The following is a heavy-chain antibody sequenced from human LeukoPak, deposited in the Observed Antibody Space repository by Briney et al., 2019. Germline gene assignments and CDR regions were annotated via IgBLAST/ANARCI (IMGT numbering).Heavy chain of an antibody. CDR1: GGTFSSYA. J-gene: IGHJ4*02. D-gene: IGHD5-18*01. V-gene: IGHV1-69*01. CDR2: IIPIFGTA. CDR3: ARGIDVDTAMVTTGYYFDY. Sequence: SSVKVSCKASGGTFSSYAISWVRQAPGQGLEWMGGIIPIFGTANYAQKFQGRVTITADESTSTACMELSSLRSEDTAVYYCARGIDVDTAMVTTGYYFDYWGQRTLVTVSS.